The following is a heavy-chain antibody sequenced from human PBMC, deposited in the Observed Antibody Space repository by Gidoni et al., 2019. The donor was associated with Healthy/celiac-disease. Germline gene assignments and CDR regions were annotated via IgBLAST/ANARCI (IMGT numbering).Heavy chain of an antibody. CDR3: ARDWGLAAFDI. V-gene: IGHV3-21*01. CDR1: GFTFSSYS. Sequence: EVQLVESGGGLVKPGGSLRLSCAASGFTFSSYSMNWVRQAPGKGLEWVSSISSSSSYIYYADSVKGRFTISRDNAKNSLYLEMNSLRAEDTAVYYCARDWGLAAFDIWGQGTMVTVSS. D-gene: IGHD3-16*01. CDR2: ISSSSSYI. J-gene: IGHJ3*02.